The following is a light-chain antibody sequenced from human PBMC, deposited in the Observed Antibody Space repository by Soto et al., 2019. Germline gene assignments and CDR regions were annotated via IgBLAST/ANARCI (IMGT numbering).Light chain of an antibody. V-gene: IGKV3-20*01. CDR1: QRVGGSN. J-gene: IGKJ2*01. CDR2: DIF. Sequence: EIVYTLSPGTLCLSTGERATLSYRGSQRVGGSNLAWYQQKPGQAPRLVIYDIFTRATGVPARISGSGSGTEFTLTISSLQSEDFAAYFCHQCDSSPPAFGQGTKVDTK. CDR3: HQCDSSPPA.